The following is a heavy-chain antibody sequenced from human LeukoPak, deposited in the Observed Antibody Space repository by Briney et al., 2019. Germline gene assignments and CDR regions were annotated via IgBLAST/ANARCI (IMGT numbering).Heavy chain of an antibody. J-gene: IGHJ3*02. CDR3: ARHRILRMVTKGAFHI. D-gene: IGHD3-3*02. V-gene: IGHV4-39*01. CDR2: IYYSGST. Sequence: PSETLSLTCTVSGGSISSSSYYWGWIRQPPGKGLEWIGSIYYSGSTYYNPSLKSRVTISVDTSKNQFSLKLSSVTAADTAVYYCARHRILRMVTKGAFHIWGQGTMVTVSS. CDR1: GGSISSSSYY.